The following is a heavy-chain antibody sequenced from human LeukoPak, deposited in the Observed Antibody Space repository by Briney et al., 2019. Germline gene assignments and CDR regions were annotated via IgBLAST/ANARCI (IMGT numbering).Heavy chain of an antibody. CDR2: ISSSSSYI. CDR1: GFTFSSYS. CDR3: ASYGDYGSFDY. J-gene: IGHJ4*02. V-gene: IGHV3-21*01. D-gene: IGHD4-17*01. Sequence: GGSLRLSCAASGFTFSSYSMNWVRQAPGKGLEWVSSISSSSSYINYADSVKGRFTISRDNAKNSLYLQMNSLRAEDTAVYYCASYGDYGSFDYWGQGTLVTVSS.